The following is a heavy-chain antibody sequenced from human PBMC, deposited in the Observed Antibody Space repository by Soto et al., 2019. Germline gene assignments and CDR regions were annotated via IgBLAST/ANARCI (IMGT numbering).Heavy chain of an antibody. V-gene: IGHV3-48*02. D-gene: IGHD3-16*01. J-gene: IGHJ4*02. Sequence: GGSLRLSCVASVFTFRDYNMDLVRQAPGKGLECVSYISTISSSIYYADSVKGRFTISRDNAKNSLYLQMNSLSDEDTAVYDCARDGGRNGNIEYWGQGTMVTVSS. CDR3: ARDGGRNGNIEY. CDR2: ISTISSSI. CDR1: VFTFRDYN.